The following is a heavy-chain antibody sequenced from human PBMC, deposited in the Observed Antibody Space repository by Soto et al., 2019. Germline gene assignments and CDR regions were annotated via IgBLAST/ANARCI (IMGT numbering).Heavy chain of an antibody. CDR3: TRANWYSEY. D-gene: IGHD7-27*01. V-gene: IGHV4-59*11. J-gene: IGHJ4*02. CDR1: GGSISNHY. CDR2: IYYNGNT. Sequence: QVPLQESGPGLVKPSEPLSLTCSVSGGSISNHYWSWIRQPPGKGLEWIGYIYYNGNTNYNPSLQNRVTMSVDTSRNQISLKLTTVTAADTAVYYCTRANWYSEYWGQGTLVTVSS.